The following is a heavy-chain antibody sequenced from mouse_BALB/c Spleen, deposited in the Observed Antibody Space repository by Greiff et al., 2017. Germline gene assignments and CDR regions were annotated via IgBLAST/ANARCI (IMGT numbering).Heavy chain of an antibody. J-gene: IGHJ3*01. CDR1: GFTFSSYG. D-gene: IGHD2-1*01. CDR2: INSNGGST. V-gene: IGHV5-6-3*01. CDR3: ARDGGNRAWFAY. Sequence: EVKLVESGGGLVQPGGSLKLSCAASGFTFSSYGMSWVRQTPDKRLELVATINSNGGSTYYPDSVKGRFTISRDNAKNTLYLQMSSLKSEDTAMYYCARDGGNRAWFAYWGQGTLVTVSA.